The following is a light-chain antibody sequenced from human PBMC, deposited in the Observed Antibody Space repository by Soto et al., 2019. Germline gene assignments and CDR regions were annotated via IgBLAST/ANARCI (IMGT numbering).Light chain of an antibody. Sequence: DIQMTQSPSALSASVGDRVTITCRASQNIDIYLHWYRQKPGKAPELLIFAASSVPSEVPSRFSGSGSGTDFTLAISSLQPEDVVTYYCQQSYGSPPFTFGPGTKVDIK. CDR2: AAS. J-gene: IGKJ3*01. V-gene: IGKV1-39*01. CDR3: QQSYGSPPFT. CDR1: QNIDIY.